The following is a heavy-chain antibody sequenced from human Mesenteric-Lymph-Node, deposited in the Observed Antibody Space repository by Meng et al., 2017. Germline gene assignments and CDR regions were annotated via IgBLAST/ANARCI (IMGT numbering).Heavy chain of an antibody. Sequence: GSLRLSCTVSGGSISSGSYYWSWIRQPPGKGLEWIGYIYYSGSTNYNPSLKSRVTISVDTSKNQFSLKLSSVTAADTAVYYCASRRAVVWPYGMDVWGQGTTVTVSS. J-gene: IGHJ6*02. CDR2: IYYSGST. CDR1: GGSISSGSYY. CDR3: ASRRAVVWPYGMDV. D-gene: IGHD2-21*01. V-gene: IGHV4-61*01.